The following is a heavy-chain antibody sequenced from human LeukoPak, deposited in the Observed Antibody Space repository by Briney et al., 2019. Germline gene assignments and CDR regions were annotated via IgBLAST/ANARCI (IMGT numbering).Heavy chain of an antibody. CDR3: ARGRYYDSSGRNYFDY. J-gene: IGHJ4*02. CDR1: GGSISSYY. CDR2: IYTSGST. Sequence: SETLSLTCTVSGGSISSYYWSWIRQPAGKGLEWIGRIYTSGSTNYNPSLKSRVTMSVDTSKNQFSLKLSSVTAADTAVYCCARGRYYDSSGRNYFDYWGQGTLVTVSS. D-gene: IGHD3-22*01. V-gene: IGHV4-4*07.